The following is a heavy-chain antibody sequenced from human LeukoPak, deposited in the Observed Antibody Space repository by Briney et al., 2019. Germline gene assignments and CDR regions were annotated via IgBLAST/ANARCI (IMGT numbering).Heavy chain of an antibody. V-gene: IGHV3-21*01. CDR1: GYTFSSYS. CDR2: ISVRSNYI. J-gene: IGHJ4*02. Sequence: PGWSLRLSCAASGYTFSSYSINWVRQAPGKGLEWVSSISVRSNYIYYADSVRGRFSISRDDARVSLYLQMNSLRAEDTAVYYCVRLRRNSDTSGFYYYYDYWGQGTLVTVSS. CDR3: VRLRRNSDTSGFYYYYDY. D-gene: IGHD3-22*01.